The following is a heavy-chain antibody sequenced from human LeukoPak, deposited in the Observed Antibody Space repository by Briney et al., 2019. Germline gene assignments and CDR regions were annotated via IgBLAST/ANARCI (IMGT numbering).Heavy chain of an antibody. J-gene: IGHJ4*02. CDR1: GYTFTNYG. CDR2: ISAYNGNT. CDR3: ARGSADIVVVPAARVFDY. V-gene: IGHV1-18*01. D-gene: IGHD2-2*01. Sequence: GASVKVSCKASGYTFTNYGISWVRQAPGQGLEWMGWISAYNGNTNYAQNLQGRVTVTTDTSTSTAYMELRTLRSDDTAVYYCARGSADIVVVPAARVFDYWGQGTLVTVSS.